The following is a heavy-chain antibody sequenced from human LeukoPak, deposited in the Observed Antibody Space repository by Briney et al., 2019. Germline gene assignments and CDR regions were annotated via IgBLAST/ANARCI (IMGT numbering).Heavy chain of an antibody. CDR3: ASSWLGYCSSTSCPPYFDY. D-gene: IGHD2-2*01. CDR1: GGSISSYY. CDR2: IYYSGST. J-gene: IGHJ4*02. V-gene: IGHV4-59*01. Sequence: SETLPLTCTVSGGSISSYYWSWIRQPPGKGLEWIGYIYYSGSTNYNPSLKSRVTISVDTSKNQFSLKLSSVTAADTAVYYCASSWLGYCSSTSCPPYFDYWGQGTLVTVSS.